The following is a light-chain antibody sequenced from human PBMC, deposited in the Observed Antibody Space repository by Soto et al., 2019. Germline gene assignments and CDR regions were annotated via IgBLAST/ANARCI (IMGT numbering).Light chain of an antibody. Sequence: EIVLTQSPATLSASPGEGATLSCRASQSVSSNLAWYQQKRGQAPRLLIYGASTRATGIPARFSGSGSGTDFTLTISSLQSEDFAVYYCQQYNSWRSFGQGTKVESK. J-gene: IGKJ1*01. CDR3: QQYNSWRS. CDR1: QSVSSN. V-gene: IGKV3-15*01. CDR2: GAS.